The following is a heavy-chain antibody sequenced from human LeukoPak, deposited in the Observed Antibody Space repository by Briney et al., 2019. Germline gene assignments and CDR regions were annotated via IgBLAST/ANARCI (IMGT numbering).Heavy chain of an antibody. CDR3: ARTDYYDSIGYYNY. CDR1: GYTFTGYY. CDR2: INPNSGGT. Sequence: ASVKVSCKASGYTFTGYYMHWVRQAPGQGLEWMGWINPNSGGTNYAQKFPGRVTMTRDTSIRTACMELSRLGSDDTAVYYCARTDYYDSIGYYNYWGQGTLVTVSS. D-gene: IGHD3-22*01. V-gene: IGHV1-2*02. J-gene: IGHJ4*02.